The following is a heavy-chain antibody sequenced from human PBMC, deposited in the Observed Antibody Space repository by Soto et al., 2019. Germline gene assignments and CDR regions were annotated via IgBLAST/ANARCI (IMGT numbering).Heavy chain of an antibody. V-gene: IGHV3-23*01. CDR1: GFNFKKFA. CDR2: ISCCGGST. Sequence: GGSLRLSCEASGFNFKKFAMGWVRQAPGEGLEWVSGISCCGGSTFYADSVKGRFSLARDDSKNTLSLQLNSLRVEDTAHYYCAKADGEQWLIPHLDNWGQGTQVTAPQ. J-gene: IGHJ1*01. CDR3: AKADGEQWLIPHLDN. D-gene: IGHD6-19*01.